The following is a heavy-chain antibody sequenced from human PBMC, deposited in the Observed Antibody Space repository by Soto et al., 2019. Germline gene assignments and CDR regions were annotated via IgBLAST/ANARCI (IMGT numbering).Heavy chain of an antibody. CDR3: ARDNGYSSSSHYYYYMDV. Sequence: GGSLRLSCAASGFTVSSNYMSWVRQAPGKGLEWVSVIYSGGSTYYADSVKGRFTISRDNSKNTLYLQMNSLRAEDTAVYYCARDNGYSSSSHYYYYMDVWGKGTTVTVSS. D-gene: IGHD6-6*01. CDR2: IYSGGST. J-gene: IGHJ6*03. V-gene: IGHV3-66*01. CDR1: GFTVSSNY.